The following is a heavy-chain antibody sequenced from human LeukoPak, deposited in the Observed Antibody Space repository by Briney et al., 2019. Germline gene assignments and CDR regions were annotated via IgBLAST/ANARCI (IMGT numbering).Heavy chain of an antibody. CDR3: ARGAASGGYDY. J-gene: IGHJ4*02. Sequence: GGSLRLSCAASGFIFSDYDVHWVRQAPGKGLEFVSAITSNGGRTFYAHSVKGRFTISRDNSKNALYLQMDSLRADDMAVYYCARGAASGGYDYWGQGALVTVSS. CDR2: ITSNGGRT. D-gene: IGHD3-10*01. V-gene: IGHV3-64*01. CDR1: GFIFSDYD.